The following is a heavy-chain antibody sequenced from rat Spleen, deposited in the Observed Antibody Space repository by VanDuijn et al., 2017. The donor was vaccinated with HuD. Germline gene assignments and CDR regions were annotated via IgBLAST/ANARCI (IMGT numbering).Heavy chain of an antibody. CDR2: ISYEGSST. CDR1: GFTFSDYY. D-gene: IGHD1-12*01. J-gene: IGHJ2*01. V-gene: IGHV5-22*01. Sequence: EVQLVESGGGLVQPGRSLKLSCAASGFTFSDYYMAWVRQAPKKGLEWVASISYEGSSTYYGDSVKGRFTISRDNAKSTLYLQMNSLRSEDTATYYCASQRTMIDWGQRVMVTVSA. CDR3: ASQRTMID.